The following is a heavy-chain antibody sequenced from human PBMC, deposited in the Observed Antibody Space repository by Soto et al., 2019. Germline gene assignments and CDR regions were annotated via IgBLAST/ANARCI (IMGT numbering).Heavy chain of an antibody. CDR1: GFTFISYG. J-gene: IGHJ6*02. D-gene: IGHD4-17*01. Sequence: QVHLVESGGAVVQPGGSLRLSCAASGFTFISYGMHWVRQAPGKGLEWVAVVSYDGTSKYYGDSVKGRFTISRDNSKNTLYLQMNSLRAEDTSVYYCAKGLDDYLTKHGMDVWGQGTTVTVSS. CDR3: AKGLDDYLTKHGMDV. V-gene: IGHV3-30*18. CDR2: VSYDGTSK.